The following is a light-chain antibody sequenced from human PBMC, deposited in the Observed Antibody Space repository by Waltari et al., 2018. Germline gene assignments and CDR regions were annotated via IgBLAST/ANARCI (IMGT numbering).Light chain of an antibody. CDR3: ATWDDSLNGL. CDR1: SSNIGSNN. CDR2: STN. V-gene: IGLV1-44*01. Sequence: QSVLPQPPSASGTPGQRVTISCSGSSSNIGSNNVNWYQKVPGTAPKLLIYSTNQRPSGVPDRFSGSKSGTAASLAISGLQSEDEAEYYCATWDDSLNGLFGGGTKLTVL. J-gene: IGLJ2*01.